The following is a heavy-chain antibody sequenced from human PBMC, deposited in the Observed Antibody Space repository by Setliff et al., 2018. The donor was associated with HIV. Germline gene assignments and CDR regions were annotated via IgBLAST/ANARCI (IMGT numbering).Heavy chain of an antibody. D-gene: IGHD1-1*01. CDR1: GYTLTEVS. CDR3: ARDLFTVPSREGYEY. Sequence: ASVKVSCKISGYTLTEVSMHWVRQAPGQGLEWMGWISVYNGNTDYAQKLQNRVTMTTDTSTSTAYMELRSLRSDDTAVYYCARDLFTVPSREGYEYWGQGTLVTVSS. CDR2: ISVYNGNT. V-gene: IGHV1-18*01. J-gene: IGHJ4*02.